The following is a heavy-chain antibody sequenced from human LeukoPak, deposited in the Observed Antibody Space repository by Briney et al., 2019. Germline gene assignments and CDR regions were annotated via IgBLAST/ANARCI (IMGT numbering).Heavy chain of an antibody. CDR1: GDSMTSMRRYS. Sequence: PSETLSLTCTVSGDSMTSMRRYSWSWIRQAPGKGLEWIGSISYGGSTNYIPSLKSRVAISVDTSQNQFSLKLMSVTAADTAVYSCARDWGIRTTEYNAFDMWGRGTMVTVSS. J-gene: IGHJ3*02. CDR2: ISYGGST. V-gene: IGHV4-59*12. CDR3: ARDWGIRTTEYNAFDM. D-gene: IGHD1-1*01.